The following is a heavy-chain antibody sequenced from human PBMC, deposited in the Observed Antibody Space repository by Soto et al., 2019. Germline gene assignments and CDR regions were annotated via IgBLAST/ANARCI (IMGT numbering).Heavy chain of an antibody. CDR1: ELSVSSNY. V-gene: IGHV3-53*01. Sequence: GGSLRLSCAVSELSVSSNYLNWVRQAPGKGLEWVSGIYSGGATYYADSVKGRFTVSRDNSKNTLYLQMNSLRVEDTAVYYCARGSYGAFDYWGLGNLVTVSS. J-gene: IGHJ4*02. CDR3: ARGSYGAFDY. D-gene: IGHD3-10*01. CDR2: IYSGGAT.